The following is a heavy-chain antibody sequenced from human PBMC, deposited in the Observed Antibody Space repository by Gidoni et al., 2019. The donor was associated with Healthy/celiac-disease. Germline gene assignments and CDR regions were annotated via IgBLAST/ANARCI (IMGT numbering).Heavy chain of an antibody. J-gene: IGHJ6*02. CDR1: GFTFDDYA. Sequence: EVQLVESGGGSVQPGRSLRLACAASGFTFDDYAMHWVRQAPGKGLEWGSGISWNSGSIGYADSVKGRFTISRDNAKNSLYLQMNSLRAEDTALYYCAKDRTMVRGGMDVWGQGTTVTVSS. D-gene: IGHD3-10*01. CDR3: AKDRTMVRGGMDV. CDR2: ISWNSGSI. V-gene: IGHV3-9*01.